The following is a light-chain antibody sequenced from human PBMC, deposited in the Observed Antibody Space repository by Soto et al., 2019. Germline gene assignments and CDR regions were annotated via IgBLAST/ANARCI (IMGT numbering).Light chain of an antibody. V-gene: IGKV3-20*01. CDR2: GAS. CDR1: QSVSSSY. J-gene: IGKJ4*02. Sequence: ETVLTQSPGTLSLSQGERATLSCRASQSVSSSYLAWYQQKPGQAPTLLIYGASSRATGIPAGFSGSGSGTDFTLTISSLQPEDFAVYYCQEYNNWPALTFGGGTKVDIK. CDR3: QEYNNWPALT.